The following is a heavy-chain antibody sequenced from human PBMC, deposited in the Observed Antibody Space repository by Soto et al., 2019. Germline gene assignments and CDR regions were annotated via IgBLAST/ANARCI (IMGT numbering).Heavy chain of an antibody. J-gene: IGHJ4*02. CDR2: ICSGGST. Sequence: EVQLVESGGGLIQPGGSLRVSCAASGFTVSRSYMSWVRQAPGKGLEWVSVICSGGSTNYADSVKGRFTISRDNSKNTLYLQINSLRVEDTAVYYCARDTYYYDSSGQPYWGQGTLVTVSS. CDR3: ARDTYYYDSSGQPY. D-gene: IGHD3-22*01. CDR1: GFTVSRSY. V-gene: IGHV3-53*01.